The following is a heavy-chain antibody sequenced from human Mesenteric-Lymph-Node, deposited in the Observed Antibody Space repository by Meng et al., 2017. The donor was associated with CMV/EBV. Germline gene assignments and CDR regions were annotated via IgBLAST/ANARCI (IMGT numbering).Heavy chain of an antibody. D-gene: IGHD4-23*01. V-gene: IGHV4-34*01. CDR2: INHSGST. CDR1: GGSCSGYY. J-gene: IGHJ4*02. Sequence: HLQQVGAGLLHPSETLSLTCAVCGGSCSGYYGSWNRQPPGKGLEWIGEINHSGSTNYNPSLKSRVTISVDTSKNQFSLKLSSVTAADTAVYYCARHQRWLKSEGGFNYWGQGTLVTVSS. CDR3: ARHQRWLKSEGGFNY.